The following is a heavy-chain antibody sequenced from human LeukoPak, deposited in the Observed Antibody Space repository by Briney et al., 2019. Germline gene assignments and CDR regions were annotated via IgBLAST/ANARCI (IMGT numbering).Heavy chain of an antibody. J-gene: IGHJ5*02. V-gene: IGHV4-34*01. CDR2: INHSGST. CDR1: GGSFSGYY. CDR3: AKDRRSSGWLDWFDP. D-gene: IGHD6-19*01. Sequence: SETLSLTCAVYGGSFSGYYWSWIRQPPGKGLEWIGEINHSGSTNYNPSLKSRVTISVDTSKNQFSLKLSSVTAADTAVYYCAKDRRSSGWLDWFDPWGQGTLVTVSS.